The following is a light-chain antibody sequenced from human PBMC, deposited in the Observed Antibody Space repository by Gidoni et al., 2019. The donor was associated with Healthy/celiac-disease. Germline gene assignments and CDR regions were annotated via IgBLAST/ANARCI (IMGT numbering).Light chain of an antibody. CDR1: QSISSY. V-gene: IGKV1-39*01. Sequence: DIEMTQSPSTLSASVGDRVTITCRASQSISSYLNWYQQKPGSPQGSVGSGSGTDFTLTISSLQPEDFATYYCQQSYSTLWTFGQGTKVEIK. J-gene: IGKJ1*01. CDR3: QQSYSTLWT.